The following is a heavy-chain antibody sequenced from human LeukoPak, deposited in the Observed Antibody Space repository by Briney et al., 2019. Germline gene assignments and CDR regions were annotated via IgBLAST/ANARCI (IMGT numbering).Heavy chain of an antibody. CDR3: AREAVTRNYFDY. J-gene: IGHJ4*02. CDR2: INGDGSST. V-gene: IGHV3-74*01. CDR1: GFTFSNFW. D-gene: IGHD4-17*01. Sequence: GGSLRLSCEASGFTFSNFWMHWVRQVPGKRLLWVSRINGDGSSTTYADSVKGRFTISRDNSKNTLYLQMNSLRAEDTAVYYCAREAVTRNYFDYWGQETLVTVSS.